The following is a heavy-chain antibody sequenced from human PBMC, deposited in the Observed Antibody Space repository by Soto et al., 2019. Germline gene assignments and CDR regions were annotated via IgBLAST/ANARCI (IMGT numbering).Heavy chain of an antibody. Sequence: QVQLQQWCAGLLKPSETRALHCAVYGGSFSCYYWSWIRQPPVKGLAWSGDINHSGSTNYNPSLKSLVNIAVDTSKNQFSLKLSSVTAADTAVYYCARRGYCISTSCYKAHYYFDYWGQGTLVTVSS. J-gene: IGHJ4*02. CDR3: ARRGYCISTSCYKAHYYFDY. CDR2: INHSGST. V-gene: IGHV4-34*01. D-gene: IGHD2-2*02. CDR1: GGSFSCYY.